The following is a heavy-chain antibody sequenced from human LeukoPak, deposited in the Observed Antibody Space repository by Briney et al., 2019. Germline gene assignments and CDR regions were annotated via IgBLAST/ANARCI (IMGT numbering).Heavy chain of an antibody. CDR3: ARGEQEAATTSIDY. V-gene: IGHV3-48*01. CDR2: ISSRGSTI. CDR1: RFIFSTYA. D-gene: IGHD1/OR15-1a*01. Sequence: GGSLRLSCTASRFIFSTYAMNWVRQAPGKGLNWVSYISSRGSTIYYADSVKGRFTISRDNAKNILYLQMNSLRPEDTAVYYCARGEQEAATTSIDYWGQGMLVTVSS. J-gene: IGHJ4*02.